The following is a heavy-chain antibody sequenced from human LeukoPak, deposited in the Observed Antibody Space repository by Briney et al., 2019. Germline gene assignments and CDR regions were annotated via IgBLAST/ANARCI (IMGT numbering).Heavy chain of an antibody. V-gene: IGHV5-51*01. CDR2: IYPGDSDT. J-gene: IGHJ4*02. CDR3: ARHYGYSSSWADY. CDR1: GYSFTSYW. Sequence: GASPKIPCNGSGYSFTSYWIGWVRQMPGKGMGWVWIIYPGDSDTRYSPSFQSQVTISADKSINTAYLQWSSLKASGTAMYYCARHYGYSSSWADYWGQGTLVTVSS. D-gene: IGHD6-13*01.